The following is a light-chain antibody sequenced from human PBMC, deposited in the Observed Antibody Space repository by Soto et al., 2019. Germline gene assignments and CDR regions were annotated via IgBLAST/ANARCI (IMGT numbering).Light chain of an antibody. V-gene: IGKV1-39*01. CDR1: QSISSY. J-gene: IGKJ2*01. CDR3: QQSYSTPQNT. CDR2: ATS. Sequence: IQMTQSPSSLSASVGDGVTITCRASQSISSYLNWYQQKPGKAPKLLIYATSNLQSGVPSRFSGSGSGTDFTLTISNLQPEDSATYYCQQSYSTPQNTFGQGTKLEIK.